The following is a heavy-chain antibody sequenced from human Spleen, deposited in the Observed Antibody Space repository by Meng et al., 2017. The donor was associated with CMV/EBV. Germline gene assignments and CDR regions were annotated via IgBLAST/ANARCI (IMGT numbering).Heavy chain of an antibody. D-gene: IGHD4-11*01. V-gene: IGHV1-69*05. CDR2: MIPMSGTT. Sequence: SVKVSCKASGGTLSTYAISWVRQAPGQGLEWMGGMIPMSGTTNYSQKFQGKVTITTDESTTTAYMELRSLSAEDTAVYYCARGDPYSKYEVPYFYYYYGMDVWGQGTTVTVSS. CDR3: ARGDPYSKYEVPYFYYYYGMDV. CDR1: GGTLSTYA. J-gene: IGHJ6*02.